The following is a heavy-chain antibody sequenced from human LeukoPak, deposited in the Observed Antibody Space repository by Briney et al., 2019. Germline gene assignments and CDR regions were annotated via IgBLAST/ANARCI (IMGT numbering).Heavy chain of an antibody. CDR1: GFTFDDYA. Sequence: GGSLRLSCAASGFTFDDYAMHWVRQAPGKGLEWVSSISSSSSYIYYADSVKGRFTISRDNAKNSLYLQMNSLRAEDTAVYYCARTSYYYDSSGHIDAFDIWGQGTMVTVSS. D-gene: IGHD3-22*01. CDR2: ISSSSSYI. CDR3: ARTSYYYDSSGHIDAFDI. V-gene: IGHV3-21*01. J-gene: IGHJ3*02.